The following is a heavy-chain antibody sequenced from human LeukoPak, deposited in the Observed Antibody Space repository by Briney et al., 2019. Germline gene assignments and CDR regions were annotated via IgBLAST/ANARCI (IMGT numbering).Heavy chain of an antibody. J-gene: IGHJ3*01. Sequence: GESLKISCKGSGYRFSSYWIGWVRQMPGKGLEWMGIIYPGNYDTRYSPSFQGQVTISADKSTSTAYLQWSSLKASDTAMYYCAGHSFDTVDAFDVWGQGTIVIVSA. D-gene: IGHD2-2*02. CDR2: IYPGNYDT. CDR3: AGHSFDTVDAFDV. V-gene: IGHV5-51*01. CDR1: GYRFSSYW.